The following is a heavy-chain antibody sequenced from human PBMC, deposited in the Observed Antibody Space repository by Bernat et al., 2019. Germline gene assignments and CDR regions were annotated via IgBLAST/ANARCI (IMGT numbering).Heavy chain of an antibody. Sequence: QVQLVESGGGVVQPGRSLRLSCAASGFSFSGYTMYWVRQAPGKGLEWVAVISHDGANKYYADSVKGRFTISRDNSKNTLYLQMNSLRAEDTAVYYCAGGGSGSYYLIREYGMDVWGQGTTVTVSS. J-gene: IGHJ6*02. CDR2: ISHDGANK. D-gene: IGHD3-10*01. V-gene: IGHV3-30-3*01. CDR1: GFSFSGYT. CDR3: AGGGSGSYYLIREYGMDV.